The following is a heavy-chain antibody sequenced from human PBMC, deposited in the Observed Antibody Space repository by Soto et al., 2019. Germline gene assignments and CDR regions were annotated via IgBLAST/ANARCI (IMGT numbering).Heavy chain of an antibody. CDR2: IQDTGST. D-gene: IGHD5-18*01. CDR1: SDSITGHY. V-gene: IGHV4-59*11. CDR3: ARGRGYGYGIDY. Sequence: SETLSLTCAVSSDSITGHYWSWIRQPPGKGLEFIGYIQDTGSTNCNPFFKSRVTISIDTSKNHFYLHLSSVTAADTAIYYCARGRGYGYGIDYWGQGTMVTVYS. J-gene: IGHJ4*02.